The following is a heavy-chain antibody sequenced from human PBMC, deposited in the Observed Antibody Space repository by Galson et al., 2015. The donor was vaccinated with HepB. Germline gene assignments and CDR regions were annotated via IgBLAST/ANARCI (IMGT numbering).Heavy chain of an antibody. J-gene: IGHJ6*02. D-gene: IGHD2-2*01. CDR3: AKDLAGLIVVVPAARRLPQPYGMDV. V-gene: IGHV3-30*18. Sequence: SLRLSCAASGFTFSSYGMHWVRQAPGKGLEWVAVISYDGSNKYYADSVKGRFTISRDNSKNTLYLQMNSLRAEDTAVYYCAKDLAGLIVVVPAARRLPQPYGMDVWGQGTTVTVSS. CDR1: GFTFSSYG. CDR2: ISYDGSNK.